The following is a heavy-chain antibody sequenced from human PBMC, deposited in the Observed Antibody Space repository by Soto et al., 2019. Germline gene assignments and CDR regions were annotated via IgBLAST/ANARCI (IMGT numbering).Heavy chain of an antibody. CDR2: ISAHNGNT. V-gene: IGHV1-18*01. CDR1: CYTFTSYG. J-gene: IGHJ4*02. Sequence: QVHLVQSGAEVKKPGASVKVSCKASCYTFTSYGITWVRQAPGQGLEWMGWISAHNGNTDYAQKLQGRVIVTRDTSTSTASMELRSLRSDDTAVYYCARGRYGDYWGQGALVTVSS. CDR3: ARGRYGDY. D-gene: IGHD1-1*01.